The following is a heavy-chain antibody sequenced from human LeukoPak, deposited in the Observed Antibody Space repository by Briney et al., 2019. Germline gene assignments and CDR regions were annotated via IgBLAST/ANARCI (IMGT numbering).Heavy chain of an antibody. D-gene: IGHD3-9*01. CDR2: SNPTNGGK. J-gene: IGHJ4*02. CDR3: ASQTIRPFDH. V-gene: IGHV1-2*02. Sequence: ASVTVSCKASGYTFTGYYIHWVRQAPGQGLEWMGWSNPTNGGKNYAQKFQGRVTMTRDTSISTAYMELSGPRSAATAVYYCASQTIRPFDHWGQGPLVSV. CDR1: GYTFTGYY.